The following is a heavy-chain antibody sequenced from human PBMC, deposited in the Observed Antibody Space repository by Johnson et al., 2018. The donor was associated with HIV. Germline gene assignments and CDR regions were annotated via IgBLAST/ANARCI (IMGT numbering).Heavy chain of an antibody. Sequence: VQLVESGGGLVQPGGSLTLSCAASGFTFSGSAMHWVRQASGKGLEWVSLIYSGGSTYYADSVKGRFTISRDNSKNTLYLQMNSLRAEDTAVYYCARGMARIAFDIWGQGTMVTVSS. J-gene: IGHJ3*02. CDR1: GFTFSGSA. D-gene: IGHD5-24*01. CDR3: ARGMARIAFDI. CDR2: IYSGGST. V-gene: IGHV3-66*01.